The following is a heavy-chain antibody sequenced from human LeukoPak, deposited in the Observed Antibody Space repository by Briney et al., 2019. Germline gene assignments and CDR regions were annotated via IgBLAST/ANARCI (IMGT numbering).Heavy chain of an antibody. Sequence: SETLSLTCAVYGGSFSGYYWSWIRQPPGKGLEWIGEINHSGSTNYNPSLKSRVTMSVDTSKNQFSLKLSSVTAADTAVYYCARDRRIAAAGTYYYYGMDVWGQGTTVTVSS. CDR2: INHSGST. CDR1: GGSFSGYY. V-gene: IGHV4-34*01. D-gene: IGHD6-13*01. CDR3: ARDRRIAAAGTYYYYGMDV. J-gene: IGHJ6*02.